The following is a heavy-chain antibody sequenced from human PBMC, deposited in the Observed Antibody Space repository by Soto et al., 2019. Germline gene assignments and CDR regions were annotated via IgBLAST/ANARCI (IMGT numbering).Heavy chain of an antibody. V-gene: IGHV1-18*01. D-gene: IGHD1-26*01. J-gene: IGHJ6*02. CDR3: AREESVGATKGMAV. Sequence: ASVKVSCKASGYTFTSYGLNWVRQAPGQGLEWMGWISGYNGNTHYAQKLQGRVIMTTDTSTSTAYMDLRSLRSDDTAVYYCAREESVGATKGMAVWGQGTTVTVSS. CDR1: GYTFTSYG. CDR2: ISGYNGNT.